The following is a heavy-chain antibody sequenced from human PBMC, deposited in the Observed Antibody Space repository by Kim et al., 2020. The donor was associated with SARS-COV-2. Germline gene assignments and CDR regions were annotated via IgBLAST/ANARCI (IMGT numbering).Heavy chain of an antibody. CDR1: GFKFENYA. V-gene: IGHV3-23*05. D-gene: IGHD3-22*01. CDR2: IYMSDTNR. Sequence: GGSLRLSCVTSGFKFENYAMSWVRQAPGKGLEWVSGIYMSDTNRHYADSVKGHFTISRDNSKNSLFLQMDNLRAEDTAVYYCAKHSYDNSEIDLWGQGALVTVSS. CDR3: AKHSYDNSEIDL. J-gene: IGHJ5*02.